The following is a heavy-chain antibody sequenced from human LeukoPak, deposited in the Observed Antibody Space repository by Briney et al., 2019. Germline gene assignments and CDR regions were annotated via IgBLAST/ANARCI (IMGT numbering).Heavy chain of an antibody. CDR2: INPSGDST. Sequence: GASVTVSCKGSGYTFTSYYMHWVRQAPGQGLEWMGIINPSGDSTSYAQKFQGRVTMTRDTSTSTVYMELSSLRSEDTAVYYCARFRTGRAFDIWGQGTMVTVSS. V-gene: IGHV1-46*01. D-gene: IGHD3/OR15-3a*01. CDR3: ARFRTGRAFDI. CDR1: GYTFTSYY. J-gene: IGHJ3*02.